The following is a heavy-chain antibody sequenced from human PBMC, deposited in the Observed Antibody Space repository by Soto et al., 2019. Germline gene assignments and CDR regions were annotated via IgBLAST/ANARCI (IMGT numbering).Heavy chain of an antibody. V-gene: IGHV4-59*01. J-gene: IGHJ4*02. CDR1: GGSISSYY. Sequence: KPSETLSLTCTVSGGSISSYYWSWIRQPPGKGLEWIGYIYYSGSTNYNPSLKSRVTISVDTSKNQFSLKLSSVTAADTAVYYCARGSSPDRWLFDYWGQGTLVTVSS. D-gene: IGHD3-22*01. CDR2: IYYSGST. CDR3: ARGSSPDRWLFDY.